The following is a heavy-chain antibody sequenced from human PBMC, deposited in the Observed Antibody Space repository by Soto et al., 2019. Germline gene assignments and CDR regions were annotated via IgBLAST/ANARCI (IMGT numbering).Heavy chain of an antibody. CDR2: IIPIFGTA. V-gene: IGHV1-69*13. CDR1: GGTFSSYA. J-gene: IGHJ4*02. Sequence: ASVKVSCKASGGTFSSYAISWVRQAPGQGLEWMGGIIPIFGTANYAQKFQGRVTITADESTSTAYMKLSSLRSEDTAVYYCARDRGSGSYYYFDYWGQGTLVTVSS. D-gene: IGHD1-26*01. CDR3: ARDRGSGSYYYFDY.